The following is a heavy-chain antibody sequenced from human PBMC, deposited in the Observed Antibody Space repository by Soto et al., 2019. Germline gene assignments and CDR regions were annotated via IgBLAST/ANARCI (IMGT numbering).Heavy chain of an antibody. CDR3: AKANYYGSGSYYNGYYGMDV. CDR2: IGGSGGST. Sequence: GGSLRLSCAASGFTFSSYAMSWVRQAPGKGLEWVSAIGGSGGSTYYTEYVRGRFTIPRDNSKNTFFLEMNSLRAEDTVVYYCAKANYYGSGSYYNGYYGMDVWGQGTTVTVSS. D-gene: IGHD3-10*01. J-gene: IGHJ6*02. V-gene: IGHV3-23*01. CDR1: GFTFSSYA.